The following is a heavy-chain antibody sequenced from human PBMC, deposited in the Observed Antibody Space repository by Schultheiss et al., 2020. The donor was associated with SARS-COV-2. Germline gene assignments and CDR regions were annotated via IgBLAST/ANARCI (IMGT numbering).Heavy chain of an antibody. CDR2: INPNSGGT. V-gene: IGHV1-2*04. D-gene: IGHD4-17*01. CDR1: GYTFTGYY. J-gene: IGHJ6*02. Sequence: ASVKVSCKASGYTFTGYYMHWVRQAPGQGLEWMGWINPNSGGTNYAQKFQGWVTMTRDTSISTAYMELSRLRSDDTAVYYCARVPGDPRVYYYYMDVWGQGTTVTVSS. CDR3: ARVPGDPRVYYYYMDV.